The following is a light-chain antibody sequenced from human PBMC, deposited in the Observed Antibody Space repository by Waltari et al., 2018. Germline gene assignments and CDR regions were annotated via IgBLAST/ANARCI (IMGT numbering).Light chain of an antibody. J-gene: IGKJ1*01. CDR3: HHYGSTPRT. V-gene: IGKV3-20*01. CDR2: GAS. CDR1: QSFSSTY. Sequence: EIVLTQSPGTLSLSPGERATLSCRASQSFSSTYLAWYQQKPGQAPRLLNYGASSRATGIPDRFSGSGSGTDFTLTISRLEPEDFAVYYCHHYGSTPRTFGQGTKVEIK.